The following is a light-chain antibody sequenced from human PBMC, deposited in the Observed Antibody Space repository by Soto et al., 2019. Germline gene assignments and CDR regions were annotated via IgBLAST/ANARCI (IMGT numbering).Light chain of an antibody. V-gene: IGKV1-9*01. CDR1: QGISSS. J-gene: IGKJ4*01. Sequence: IQLTQSPSSLSASVGDRVTITCRASQGISSSLAWYQQQPGKAPKLLIYAASTLQSGVPSRFSGSGSGTDFTITLSSLQPEDFATYYCQQLKSFPLSFGGGTTVEIK. CDR3: QQLKSFPLS. CDR2: AAS.